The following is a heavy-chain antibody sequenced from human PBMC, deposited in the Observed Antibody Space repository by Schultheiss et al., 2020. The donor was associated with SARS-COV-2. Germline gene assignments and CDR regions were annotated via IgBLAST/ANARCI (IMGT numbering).Heavy chain of an antibody. CDR1: GFTFSSYA. CDR3: AKRDFWSGYYTD. CDR2: ISGSGGST. D-gene: IGHD3-3*01. J-gene: IGHJ4*02. V-gene: IGHV3-23*01. Sequence: GGSLRLSCAASGFTFSSYAMSWVRQAPGKGLEWVSAISGSGGSTYYADSVKGRFTISRDNSKNTLYLQMNSLRAEDSAVYYCAKRDFWSGYYTDWGQGTLVTVSS.